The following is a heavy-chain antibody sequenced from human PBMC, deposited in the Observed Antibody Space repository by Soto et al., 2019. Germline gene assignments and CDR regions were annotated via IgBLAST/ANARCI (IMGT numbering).Heavy chain of an antibody. Sequence: ASVKVSCKASGDTFTTYDINWVRQATGHGLEWMGWINPNSGNIGYAQRFQGRVTMTRDTAIRTAYMEVSSLRSEDTAVYYCARGQEFPDYFDYWGQGTLVTVSS. CDR2: INPNSGNI. CDR3: ARGQEFPDYFDY. J-gene: IGHJ4*02. V-gene: IGHV1-8*01. D-gene: IGHD3-10*01. CDR1: GDTFTTYD.